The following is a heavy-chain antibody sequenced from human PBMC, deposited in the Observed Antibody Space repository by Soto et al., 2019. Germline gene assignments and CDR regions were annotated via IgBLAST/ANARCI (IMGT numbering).Heavy chain of an antibody. Sequence: GESLKISCAASGFTFSSYAMSWVRQAPGKGLEWVSAISGSGGSTYYADSVKGRFTISRDNSKNTLYLQMNSLRAEDTAVYYCAKVSTMSGYYYYGMDVWGQGTTVTVSS. D-gene: IGHD3-22*01. V-gene: IGHV3-23*01. CDR3: AKVSTMSGYYYYGMDV. CDR1: GFTFSSYA. J-gene: IGHJ6*02. CDR2: ISGSGGST.